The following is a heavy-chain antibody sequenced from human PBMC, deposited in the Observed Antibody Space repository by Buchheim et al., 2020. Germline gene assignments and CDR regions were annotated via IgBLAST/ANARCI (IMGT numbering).Heavy chain of an antibody. CDR1: GGSFSGYY. CDR3: ARMFVRDGYNISWFDP. CDR2: INHSGST. D-gene: IGHD5-24*01. Sequence: QVQLQQWGAGLLKPSETLSLTCAVYGGSFSGYYWSWIRQPPGKGLEWIGEINHSGSTNYNPSLKSRVTISVDTSKNQFSLKPSSVTAADTAVYYCARMFVRDGYNISWFDPWGQGTL. V-gene: IGHV4-34*01. J-gene: IGHJ5*02.